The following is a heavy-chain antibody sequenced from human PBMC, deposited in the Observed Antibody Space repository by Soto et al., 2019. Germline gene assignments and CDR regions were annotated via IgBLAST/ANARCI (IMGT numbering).Heavy chain of an antibody. D-gene: IGHD2-21*01. Sequence: GASVKVSCKGSGYAFTTYAIHWLRQAPGQRLEWLGWINAGNGDTKYSEKMQGRVTITRDTFANTAYMELSSLGFEDTAVYFCAKGSVVVVPPTVGASGLDYWGQGTQVTVS. V-gene: IGHV1-3*01. CDR2: INAGNGDT. J-gene: IGHJ4*02. CDR3: AKGSVVVVPPTVGASGLDY. CDR1: GYAFTTYA.